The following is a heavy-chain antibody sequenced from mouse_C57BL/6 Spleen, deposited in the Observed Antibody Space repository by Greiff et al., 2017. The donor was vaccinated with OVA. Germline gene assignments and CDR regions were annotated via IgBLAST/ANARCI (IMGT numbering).Heavy chain of an antibody. Sequence: VQLQQSGAELVRPGPSVKVSCKASGYAFTNYLIEWVKQRPGQGLEWIGVINPGSGGTNYNEKFKGKATLTADKSSSTAYMQLSSLTSEDSAVYFCARSGDYGSTWFAYWGQGTLVTVSA. V-gene: IGHV1-54*01. D-gene: IGHD1-1*01. CDR1: GYAFTNYL. J-gene: IGHJ3*01. CDR2: INPGSGGT. CDR3: ARSGDYGSTWFAY.